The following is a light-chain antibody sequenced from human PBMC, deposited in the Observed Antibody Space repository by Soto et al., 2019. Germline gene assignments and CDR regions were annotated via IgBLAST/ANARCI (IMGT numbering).Light chain of an antibody. V-gene: IGKV1-5*03. CDR1: QSINNW. CDR3: HQYSSAST. CDR2: RAS. J-gene: IGKJ1*01. Sequence: DIQMTQSPSTLSASVGDRVTITCRASQSINNWLAWYQQKRGKAPKLLIYRASSLENGVPSRFSGRGSGTEFIFTITSLQPNDFATYYCHQYSSASTFGQGTKVEI.